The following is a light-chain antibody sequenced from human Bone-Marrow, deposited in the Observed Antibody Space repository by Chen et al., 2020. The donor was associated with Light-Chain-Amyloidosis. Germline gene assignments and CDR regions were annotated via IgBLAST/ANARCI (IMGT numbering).Light chain of an antibody. CDR1: QDISSS. Sequence: DIQLTQSPSFLSASVADRVTITCRASQDISSSLAWYQQKPGKAPKLLISVASTLQSGVPSKFSGSGSGTEFTLTISSLQPEDFATYYCQQVNSYPYTFGQGTKLEIK. CDR3: QQVNSYPYT. J-gene: IGKJ2*01. CDR2: VAS. V-gene: IGKV1-9*01.